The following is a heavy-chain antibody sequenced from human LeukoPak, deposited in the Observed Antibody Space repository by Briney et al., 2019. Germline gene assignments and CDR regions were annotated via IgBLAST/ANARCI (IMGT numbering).Heavy chain of an antibody. Sequence: SETLSLTCSVSGGSISSSSYYWGWIRQPPGKGLEWIGEINHSGSTNYNPSLKSRVTISVDTSKKQFSLKLSSVTAADTAVYYCARGRRDGYNPDSYYFDYWGQGTLVTVSS. J-gene: IGHJ4*02. CDR1: GGSISSSSYY. V-gene: IGHV4-39*07. CDR2: INHSGST. D-gene: IGHD5-12*01. CDR3: ARGRRDGYNPDSYYFDY.